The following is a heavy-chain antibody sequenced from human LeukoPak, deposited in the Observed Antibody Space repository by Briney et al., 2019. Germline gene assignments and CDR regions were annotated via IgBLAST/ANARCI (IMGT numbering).Heavy chain of an antibody. Sequence: GGSLRLSCAASGFTFSGYAMSWVRQAPGKGLEWVSAISGSGGSTYYADSVKGRFTISRDNSKNTLYLQMNSLRAEDTAVYYCARSSEWELLYDYWGQGTLVTVSS. D-gene: IGHD1-26*01. CDR3: ARSSEWELLYDY. CDR2: ISGSGGST. V-gene: IGHV3-23*01. J-gene: IGHJ4*02. CDR1: GFTFSGYA.